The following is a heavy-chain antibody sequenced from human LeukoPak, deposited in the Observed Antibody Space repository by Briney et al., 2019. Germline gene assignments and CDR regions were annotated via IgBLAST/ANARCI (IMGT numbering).Heavy chain of an antibody. CDR3: ARGYDSSGNDAFDI. CDR2: IWYDGSNK. D-gene: IGHD3-22*01. Sequence: GRSLRLSCAASGFTFSSYGMHWVRQAPGKGLEWVAVIWYDGSNKYYADSVKGRFTISRDNSKNTLYLQMNSLRAEDTAVYYCARGYDSSGNDAFDIWGQGTMVTVSS. V-gene: IGHV3-33*01. J-gene: IGHJ3*02. CDR1: GFTFSSYG.